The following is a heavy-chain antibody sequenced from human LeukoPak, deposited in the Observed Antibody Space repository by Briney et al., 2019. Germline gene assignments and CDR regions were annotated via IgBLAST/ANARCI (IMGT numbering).Heavy chain of an antibody. CDR3: ARVLQTYDYVWGSSTDAFDI. J-gene: IGHJ3*02. CDR2: IVVGSGNT. CDR1: GFTFTSSA. Sequence: SVKVSCKASGFTFTSSAAQWVRQARGQRLEWIGWIVVGSGNTGYAQKFQGRVTMTRNTSISTAYMELSSLRSEDTAVYYCARVLQTYDYVWGSSTDAFDIWGQGTMVTVSS. D-gene: IGHD3-16*01. V-gene: IGHV1-58*01.